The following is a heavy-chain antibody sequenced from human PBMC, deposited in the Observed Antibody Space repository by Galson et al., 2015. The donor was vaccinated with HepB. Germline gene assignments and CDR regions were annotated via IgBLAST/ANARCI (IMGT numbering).Heavy chain of an antibody. V-gene: IGHV3-30-3*01. CDR1: GFTFSSYA. Sequence: SLRLSCAASGFTFSSYALHWVRQAPGKGLEWVAVISYDGSSKNYADSVKGRFTISRDNSKNTLSLQMNSLRAEDTAVYYCARDCCSGGSCLDYWGQGTLVTVSS. CDR2: ISYDGSSK. CDR3: ARDCCSGGSCLDY. D-gene: IGHD2-15*01. J-gene: IGHJ4*02.